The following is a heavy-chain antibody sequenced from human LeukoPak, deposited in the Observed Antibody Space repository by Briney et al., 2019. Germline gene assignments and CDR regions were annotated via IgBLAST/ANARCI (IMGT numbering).Heavy chain of an antibody. CDR2: IIPIFGTA. D-gene: IGHD2-15*01. CDR3: ATAPDCSGGSCYPEDYYYYYMDV. V-gene: IGHV1-69*05. Sequence: ASVKVSCKASGGTFSSYAISWVRQAPGQGLEWMGRIIPIFGTANYAQKFQGRVTITTDESTSTAYMELSRLRSEDTAVYYCATAPDCSGGSCYPEDYYYYYMDVWGKGTTVTVSS. CDR1: GGTFSSYA. J-gene: IGHJ6*03.